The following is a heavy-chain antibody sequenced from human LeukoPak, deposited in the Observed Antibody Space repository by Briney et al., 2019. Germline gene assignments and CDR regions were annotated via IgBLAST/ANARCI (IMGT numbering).Heavy chain of an antibody. Sequence: GGSLRLSCAASGFTFSRYEMNWVREAPGKGLEWVSYISSSGSTIYYADSVKGRFTISRDNAKNSLYLQMNSLRAEDTAVYYCARCDILTGDAFDIWGQGTMVTVSS. CDR2: ISSSGSTI. CDR1: GFTFSRYE. CDR3: ARCDILTGDAFDI. V-gene: IGHV3-48*03. D-gene: IGHD3-9*01. J-gene: IGHJ3*02.